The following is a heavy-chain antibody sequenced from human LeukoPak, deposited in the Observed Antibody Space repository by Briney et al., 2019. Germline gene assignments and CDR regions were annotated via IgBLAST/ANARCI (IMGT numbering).Heavy chain of an antibody. Sequence: PGGSLRLSCAASGFTFSSYAMHWVCQAPGKGLDWAAVISSDGNTQYYADSVKGRFTISRDNSKNTLYLQMNSLRAEDTAVYYCAKVTMIRGIISSIDSWGQGTLVTVSS. CDR1: GFTFSSYA. J-gene: IGHJ4*02. CDR3: AKVTMIRGIISSIDS. V-gene: IGHV3-30-3*01. CDR2: ISSDGNTQ. D-gene: IGHD3-10*01.